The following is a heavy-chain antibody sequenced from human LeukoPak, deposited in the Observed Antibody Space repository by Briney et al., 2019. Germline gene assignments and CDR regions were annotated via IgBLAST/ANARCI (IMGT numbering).Heavy chain of an antibody. Sequence: GGSLRLSCATSGFTFSSNWMSWVRHVPGRGLDWVANIKPDGSAGYYAASVKGRFTVSRDNAKNSLYLQMNSLRVEDTAVYYCAKEGLKGRPGYYFDYWGQGTLVTVSS. CDR2: IKPDGSAG. V-gene: IGHV3-7*01. J-gene: IGHJ4*02. D-gene: IGHD1-14*01. CDR3: AKEGLKGRPGYYFDY. CDR1: GFTFSSNW.